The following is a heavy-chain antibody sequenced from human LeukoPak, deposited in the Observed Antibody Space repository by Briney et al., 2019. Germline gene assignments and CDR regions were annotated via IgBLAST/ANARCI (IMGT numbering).Heavy chain of an antibody. J-gene: IGHJ6*02. D-gene: IGHD2-2*01. CDR1: GYTFTSYG. CDR2: IIPIFGTA. Sequence: SVKVSCKASGYTFTSYGISWVRQAPGQGLEWMGGIIPIFGTANYAQKFQGRVTITADESTSTAYMELSSLRSEDTAVYYCARGHIVVVPAAMGVVNYYYGMDVWGQGTTVTVSS. CDR3: ARGHIVVVPAAMGVVNYYYGMDV. V-gene: IGHV1-69*13.